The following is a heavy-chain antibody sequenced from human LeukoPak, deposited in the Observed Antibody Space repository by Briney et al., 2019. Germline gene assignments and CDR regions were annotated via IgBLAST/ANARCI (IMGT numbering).Heavy chain of an antibody. V-gene: IGHV3-48*01. CDR1: GFTFSSYS. J-gene: IGHJ6*03. CDR3: AKDAARVRTWIQKTATYMDV. D-gene: IGHD5-18*01. Sequence: GGSLRLSCAASGFTFSSYSINWVRQAPGKGLEWVSYISSSSSTIYYADSVKGRFTISRDNAKNSLYLQMNSLRAEDTAVYYCAKDAARVRTWIQKTATYMDVWGKGITVTISS. CDR2: ISSSSSTI.